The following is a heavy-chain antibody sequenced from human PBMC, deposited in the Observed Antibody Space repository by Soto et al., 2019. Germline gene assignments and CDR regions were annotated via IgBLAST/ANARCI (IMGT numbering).Heavy chain of an antibody. CDR1: EYTFTNYD. CDR2: MNPNSGNT. J-gene: IGHJ5*02. Sequence: ASVKVSCKASEYTFTNYDINWVRQATGQGLEWMGWMNPNSGNTGYAQKFQGRVTMTRDTSISTAYMELSSLRSEDTAVYYCCRGYCSGGSCYNNWFDPWGQG. D-gene: IGHD2-15*01. V-gene: IGHV1-8*01. CDR3: CRGYCSGGSCYNNWFDP.